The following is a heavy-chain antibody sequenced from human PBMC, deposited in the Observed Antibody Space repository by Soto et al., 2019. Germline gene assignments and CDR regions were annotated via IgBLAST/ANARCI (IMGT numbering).Heavy chain of an antibody. Sequence: EVQLVESGGGLVQPGGSLRLSCAASGFTFSSYWMHWVRQAPGKGLVWVSRIKSDGSGTYYADSVKGRLTISRDNAKNTLCLQMNSLRGEDSAVYYCARGDGDYYDGNGYLGRHWGQGTLVTVSS. D-gene: IGHD3-22*01. J-gene: IGHJ4*02. CDR3: ARGDGDYYDGNGYLGRH. V-gene: IGHV3-74*01. CDR2: IKSDGSGT. CDR1: GFTFSSYW.